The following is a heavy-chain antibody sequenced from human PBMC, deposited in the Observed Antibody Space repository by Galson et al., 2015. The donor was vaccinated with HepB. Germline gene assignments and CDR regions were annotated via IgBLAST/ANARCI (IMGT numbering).Heavy chain of an antibody. CDR1: GYTFTSYY. V-gene: IGHV1-46*01. J-gene: IGHJ5*02. D-gene: IGHD2-2*02. Sequence: SVKVSCKASGYTFTSYYMHWVRQAPGQGLEWMGIINPSGGSTSYAQKFQGRVTMTRDTSTSTVYMELSSLRSEDTAVYYCARDGDIVVVPAAIEGNWFDPWGQGTLVTVSS. CDR2: INPSGGST. CDR3: ARDGDIVVVPAAIEGNWFDP.